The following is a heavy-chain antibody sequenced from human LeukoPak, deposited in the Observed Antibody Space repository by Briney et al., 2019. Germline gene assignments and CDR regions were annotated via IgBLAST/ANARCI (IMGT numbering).Heavy chain of an antibody. CDR2: IDPSDSST. CDR1: GYNFGTYW. Sequence: GESLRISCKGAGYNFGTYWISWVRQMPGKGLERMGKIDPSDSSTNYSPSFEGHVTISADKSTSTAYLQWSSLKASDTAMYYCGRLSDYWGQGTLVTVSS. V-gene: IGHV5-10-1*01. CDR3: GRLSDY. J-gene: IGHJ4*02.